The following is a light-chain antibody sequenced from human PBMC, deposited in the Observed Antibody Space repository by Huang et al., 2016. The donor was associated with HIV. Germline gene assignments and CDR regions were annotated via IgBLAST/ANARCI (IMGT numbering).Light chain of an antibody. CDR1: QDIGSS. CDR3: QQYYHYPPLT. V-gene: IGKV1-8*01. CDR2: SAS. J-gene: IGKJ4*01. Sequence: AIRITQSPSSLSATTGDRVNITCRASQDIGSSFAWYQQKPGKAPKLLIYSASSLQNAVPARFVGSGYGTDFTLAISCLQSEDFATYYCQQYYHYPPLTFGGGTKVEIK.